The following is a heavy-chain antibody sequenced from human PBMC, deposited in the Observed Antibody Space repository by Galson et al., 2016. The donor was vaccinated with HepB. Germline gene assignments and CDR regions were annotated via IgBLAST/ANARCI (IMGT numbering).Heavy chain of an antibody. CDR1: GFSFSGHG. CDR3: ARVRSSSWFDS. D-gene: IGHD6-13*01. CDR2: IWHDGTNE. V-gene: IGHV3-33*01. Sequence: SLRLSCAASGFSFSGHGMHWLRQAPGKGLEWVAAIWHDGTNENYAASVKGRFSISRDNSKSMLSLQMDSLRAEDIAVYYCARVRSSSWFDSWGQGTLVTVS. J-gene: IGHJ5*01.